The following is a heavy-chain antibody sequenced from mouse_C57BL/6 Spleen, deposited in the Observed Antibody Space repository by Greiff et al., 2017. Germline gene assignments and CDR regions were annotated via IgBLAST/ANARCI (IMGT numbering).Heavy chain of an antibody. V-gene: IGHV5-4*01. CDR1: GFTFSSYA. Sequence: EVKLEESGGGLVKPGGSLTLSCAASGFTFSSYAMSWVRQTPEKRLEWVATISDGGSYTYYPDNVKGRFTISRDNAKNNLYLQMSHLKSEDTAMYYCARDSYYYNFDYWGQGTTLTVSS. J-gene: IGHJ2*01. CDR2: ISDGGSYT. CDR3: ARDSYYYNFDY. D-gene: IGHD1-1*01.